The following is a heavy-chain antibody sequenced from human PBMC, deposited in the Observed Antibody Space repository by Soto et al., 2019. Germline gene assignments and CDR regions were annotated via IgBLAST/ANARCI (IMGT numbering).Heavy chain of an antibody. CDR3: ARRVRGYSYGNPLGYYGMDV. CDR2: IYYSGST. V-gene: IGHV4-39*01. CDR1: GDSITRSNFY. J-gene: IGHJ6*02. D-gene: IGHD5-18*01. Sequence: ASETLSLTCTVSGDSITRSNFYWGWIRQPPGKGLEWIGSIYYSGSTYYNPSLKSRVTISVDTSKNQFSLKLSSVTAADTAVYYCARRVRGYSYGNPLGYYGMDVWGQGTTVTVSS.